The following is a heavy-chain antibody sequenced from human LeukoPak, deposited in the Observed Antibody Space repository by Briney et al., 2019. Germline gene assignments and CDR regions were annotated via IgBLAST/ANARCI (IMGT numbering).Heavy chain of an antibody. D-gene: IGHD6-13*01. CDR1: GASISSYY. Sequence: SETLSLTCTVSGASISSYYWSWIRQPPGKGLEWIGYIYYSGTTNYNPSLKSRVTILVDTSKNQFSLNLSSVTAADTAVYYCARRGIAAAGYDYWGQGTLVTVSS. V-gene: IGHV4-59*08. CDR2: IYYSGTT. J-gene: IGHJ4*02. CDR3: ARRGIAAAGYDY.